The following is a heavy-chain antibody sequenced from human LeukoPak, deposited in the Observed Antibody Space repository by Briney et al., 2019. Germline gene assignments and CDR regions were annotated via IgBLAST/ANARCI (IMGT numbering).Heavy chain of an antibody. CDR2: IYSGGST. V-gene: IGHV3-53*05. Sequence: GGSLRLSCAASGFTVSSNYMSWVRQAPGKGLEWVSVIYSGGSTYYADSVKGRLTISRDNSKNTLYLQMNSLRAEDTAVYYCVREYSSGYYRTFDYWGQGTLVSVSS. J-gene: IGHJ4*02. CDR1: GFTVSSNY. CDR3: VREYSSGYYRTFDY. D-gene: IGHD3-22*01.